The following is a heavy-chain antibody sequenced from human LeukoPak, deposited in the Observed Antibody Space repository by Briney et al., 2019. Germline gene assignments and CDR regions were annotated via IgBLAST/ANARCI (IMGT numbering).Heavy chain of an antibody. D-gene: IGHD2/OR15-2a*01. CDR1: GFTFSSYA. Sequence: GGSLRLSCAASGFTFSSYAMSWIRQAPGKGLEWVSYISSSGSTIYYADSVKGRFTISRDNAKNSLYLQMNSLRAEDTAVYYCAREDLLLFSDPWGQGTLVTVSS. J-gene: IGHJ5*02. CDR2: ISSSGSTI. V-gene: IGHV3-11*01. CDR3: AREDLLLFSDP.